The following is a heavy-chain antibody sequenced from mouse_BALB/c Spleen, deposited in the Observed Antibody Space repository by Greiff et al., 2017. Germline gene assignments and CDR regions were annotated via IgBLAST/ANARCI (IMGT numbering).Heavy chain of an antibody. V-gene: IGHV1-20*02. CDR3: ARDGSFYYFDY. Sequence: EVKLMESGPELVKPGASVKISCKASGYSFTGYFMNWVMQSHGKSLEWIGRINPYNGDTFYNQKFKGKATLTVDKSSSTAHMELRSLASEDSAVYYCARDGSFYYFDYWGQGTTLTVSS. J-gene: IGHJ2*01. CDR2: INPYNGDT. D-gene: IGHD1-1*01. CDR1: GYSFTGYF.